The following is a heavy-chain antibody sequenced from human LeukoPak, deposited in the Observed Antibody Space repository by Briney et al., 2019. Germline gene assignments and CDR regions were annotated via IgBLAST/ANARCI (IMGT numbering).Heavy chain of an antibody. V-gene: IGHV4-59*01. D-gene: IGHD5-12*01. CDR3: ARYRATVNPRHYYYYGMDV. CDR2: IYYSGST. Sequence: SETLSLTCTVSGGSISSYYWSWIRQPPGKGLEWIGYIYYSGSTSYNPSLKSRVTISVDTSKNQFSLKLSSVTAADTAVYYCARYRATVNPRHYYYYGMDVWGQGTTVTVSS. J-gene: IGHJ6*02. CDR1: GGSISSYY.